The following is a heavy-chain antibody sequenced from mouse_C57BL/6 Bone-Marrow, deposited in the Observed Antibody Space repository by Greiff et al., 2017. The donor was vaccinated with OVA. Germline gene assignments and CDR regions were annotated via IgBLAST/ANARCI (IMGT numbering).Heavy chain of an antibody. J-gene: IGHJ2*01. CDR1: GYAFTNYL. CDR3: ARYGYDGTFDY. CDR2: IYPGSGGT. V-gene: IGHV1-54*01. Sequence: QVQLQQSGAELVRPGTSVTVSCKASGYAFTNYLIEWVKQRPGQGLEWIGVIYPGSGGTNYNEKFKGKATLTADKSSSTAYMQLSSLTSEDSAVYFCARYGYDGTFDYWGQGTTLTVSS. D-gene: IGHD2-2*01.